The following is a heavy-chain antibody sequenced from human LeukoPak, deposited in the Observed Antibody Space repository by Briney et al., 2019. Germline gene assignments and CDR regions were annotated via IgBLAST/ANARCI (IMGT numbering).Heavy chain of an antibody. CDR2: INLDGSEK. CDR3: VNDWSASYGGAFDI. J-gene: IGHJ3*02. Sequence: GGSLRLSCVASGFTFNTYWMSWVRQAPGKRLEWVAKINLDGSEKYYVDSVKGRFTISRDNAKNSLYLQMNGLRAEDTSVYYCVNDWSASYGGAFDIWGRGTMVTVSS. V-gene: IGHV3-7*01. CDR1: GFTFNTYW. D-gene: IGHD3-3*01.